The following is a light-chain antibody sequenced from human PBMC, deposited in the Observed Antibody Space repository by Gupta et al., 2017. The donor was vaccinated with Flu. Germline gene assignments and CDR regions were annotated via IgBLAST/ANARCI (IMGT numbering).Light chain of an antibody. CDR3: AQRDDSQDGQV. V-gene: IGLV1-44*01. CDR1: SSYFGSDS. CDR2: NND. Sequence: VAISCSGTSSYFGSDSVSWYQQRAGAAPKVLIYNNDKRFSAAPARFSGTKSGASATLFNDGLQAEDEAIYYCAQRDDSQDGQVFGGGTRLTVL. J-gene: IGLJ2*01.